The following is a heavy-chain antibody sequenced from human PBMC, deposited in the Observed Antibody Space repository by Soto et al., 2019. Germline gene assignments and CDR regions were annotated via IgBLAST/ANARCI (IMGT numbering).Heavy chain of an antibody. Sequence: KRWGSLRLSCAASGFTFVSYSINCVRQAPLKWLEWVSSISSSSSYIYYADSVKGRFTISRDNAKNSLYLQMNSLRAEDTAVYYCAPPSGVYGMDVWGQGTTVTVSS. CDR3: APPSGVYGMDV. V-gene: IGHV3-21*01. J-gene: IGHJ6*02. CDR1: GFTFVSYS. CDR2: ISSSSSYI. D-gene: IGHD3-10*01.